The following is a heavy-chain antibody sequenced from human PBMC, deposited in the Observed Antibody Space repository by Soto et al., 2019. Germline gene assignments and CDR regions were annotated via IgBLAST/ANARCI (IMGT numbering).Heavy chain of an antibody. J-gene: IGHJ6*02. Sequence: PGGALRLSCAASGFTFTNYWMHWVRQAPGKGLVWVSRINSDGSTTNYADSVKGRFTISRDNAENTVYLQMNSLRDEDTAVYYCAREIRNYYGVYVCGQGTTVPVSS. CDR2: INSDGSTT. V-gene: IGHV3-74*01. D-gene: IGHD4-17*01. CDR1: GFTFTNYW. CDR3: AREIRNYYGVYV.